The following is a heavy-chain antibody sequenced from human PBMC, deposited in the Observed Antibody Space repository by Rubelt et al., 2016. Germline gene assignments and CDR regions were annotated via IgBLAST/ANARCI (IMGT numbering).Heavy chain of an antibody. CDR3: ARDHYGSGSFPDY. D-gene: IGHD3-10*01. CDR2: ISYSSTTL. CDR1: GFTFSSYS. Sequence: GSLRLSCAASGFTFSSYSMNWVRQAPGKGLEWVSYISYSSTTLYYADSVKGRFTVSRDNAKNTLYLQLNSLRAEDTALYYCARDHYGSGSFPDYWGQGTLVTVSS. J-gene: IGHJ4*02. V-gene: IGHV3-48*04.